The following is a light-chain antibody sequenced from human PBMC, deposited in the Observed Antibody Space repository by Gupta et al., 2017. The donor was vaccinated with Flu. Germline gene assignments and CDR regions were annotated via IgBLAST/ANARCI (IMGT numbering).Light chain of an antibody. J-gene: IGLJ3*02. V-gene: IGLV3-21*02. CDR2: DDS. CDR1: DLGTKS. Sequence: GQTDTITLGGNDLGTKSVHWYPQWPGPAPVLIVYDDSDRPSGIPERVSGSNSGDTATLTISRVEAGDEADYYCQVWDSSSGHVVFGGGTKLAV. CDR3: QVWDSSSGHVV.